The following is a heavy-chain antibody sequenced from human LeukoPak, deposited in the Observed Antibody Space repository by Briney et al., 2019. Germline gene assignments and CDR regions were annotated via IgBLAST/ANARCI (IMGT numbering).Heavy chain of an antibody. V-gene: IGHV3-74*01. CDR1: GFTFSSYW. J-gene: IGHJ5*02. Sequence: PGGSLRLSCATSGFTFSSYWMHWVRQDPGKGLVWVSRMNPDGSTINYADSVKGRFTISRDNAKSTLYLQMNNLRLEDPAVYYCATAGEYRFDHWGQGTLVSVSS. CDR3: ATAGEYRFDH. CDR2: MNPDGSTI. D-gene: IGHD3-10*01.